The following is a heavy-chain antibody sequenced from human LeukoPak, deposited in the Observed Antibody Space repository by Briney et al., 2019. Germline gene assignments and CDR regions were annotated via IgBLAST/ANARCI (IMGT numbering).Heavy chain of an antibody. V-gene: IGHV3-21*01. Sequence: PGGSPRLSCVVSGFTFSRYSMNWVRQAPGKGLEWVSSISSSGSYIYYADSVKGRFTVSRDNAKNSLYLQMNSLRAEDTAVYYCAELGITMIGGVWGKGTTVTISS. CDR3: AELGITMIGGV. CDR2: ISSSGSYI. J-gene: IGHJ6*04. D-gene: IGHD3-10*02. CDR1: GFTFSRYS.